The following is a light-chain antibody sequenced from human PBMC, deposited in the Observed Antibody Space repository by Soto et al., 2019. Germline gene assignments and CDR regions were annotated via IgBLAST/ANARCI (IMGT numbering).Light chain of an antibody. CDR2: GAS. Sequence: EIVLTQSPGTLSLSPWERATLSCRASQSVSSSYLAWYQQKPGQAPRLLIYGASSRAPGIPDRFSGSGSVTDFTLIISRLEPEDVAVYYCQQYGSSPPYTFGPGTKVDIK. CDR3: QQYGSSPPYT. CDR1: QSVSSSY. J-gene: IGKJ3*01. V-gene: IGKV3-20*01.